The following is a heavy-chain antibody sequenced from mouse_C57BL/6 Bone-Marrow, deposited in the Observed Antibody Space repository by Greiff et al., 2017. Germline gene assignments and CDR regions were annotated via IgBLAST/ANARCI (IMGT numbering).Heavy chain of an antibody. CDR2: INPYNGGT. D-gene: IGHD1-3*01. J-gene: IGHJ4*01. CDR3: ARGAHDYAMDY. Sequence: EVQLQQSGPVLVKPGASVKMSCKASGYTFTDYYMNWVKQSHGKSLEWIGVINPYNGGTSYNQKFKGKATLTVDKSSSTAYMGLNSLTSEDSAVYYCARGAHDYAMDYWGQGTSVTVSA. V-gene: IGHV1-19*01. CDR1: GYTFTDYY.